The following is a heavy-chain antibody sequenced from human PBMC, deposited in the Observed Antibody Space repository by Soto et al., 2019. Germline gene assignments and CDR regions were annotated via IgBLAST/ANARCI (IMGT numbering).Heavy chain of an antibody. Sequence: LGESLKISCKGSGYSFTSYWIGWVRQMPGKGLEWMGIIYPGDSDTRYSPSFQGQVTISADKSISTAYLQWSSLKASDTAMYYCESSSCSSSSSGFSYYYGMDVWGQGTTVTVSS. CDR2: IYPGDSDT. V-gene: IGHV5-51*01. D-gene: IGHD2-2*01. CDR1: GYSFTSYW. CDR3: ESSSCSSSSSGFSYYYGMDV. J-gene: IGHJ6*02.